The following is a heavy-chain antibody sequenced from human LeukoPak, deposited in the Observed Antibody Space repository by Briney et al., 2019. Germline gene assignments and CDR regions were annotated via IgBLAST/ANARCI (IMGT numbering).Heavy chain of an antibody. CDR2: TYYRSKWSS. D-gene: IGHD1-26*01. J-gene: IGHJ4*02. CDR1: GDSVSNNNAA. V-gene: IGHV6-1*01. CDR3: ARDLWSGSYYYFDY. Sequence: SQTLSLTCAISGDSVSNNNAAWNCIRQSPSRGLEWLGRTYYRSKWSSDYAVSVKNRITINPDTSKNQFSLLLNSVTPEDTAVYYCARDLWSGSYYYFDYWGQGTMVTVSS.